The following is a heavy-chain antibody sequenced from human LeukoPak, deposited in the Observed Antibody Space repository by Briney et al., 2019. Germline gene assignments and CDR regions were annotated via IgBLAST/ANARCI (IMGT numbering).Heavy chain of an antibody. CDR3: ARRVVAAAGRTLAF. CDR2: IYKMGRT. J-gene: IGHJ4*02. D-gene: IGHD6-13*01. Sequence: SETLSLTCTVSGDSFSYFYWSGIRQPPGKGLDGIGYIYKMGRTSYNPPLKSRVTISLDTSQNQFSLKLSSLTAADTAVYYCARRVVAAAGRTLAFWGQGTLSPSPQ. CDR1: GDSFSYFY. V-gene: IGHV4-59*01.